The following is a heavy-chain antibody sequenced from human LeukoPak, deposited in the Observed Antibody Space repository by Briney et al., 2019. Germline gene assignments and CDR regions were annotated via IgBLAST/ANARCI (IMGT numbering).Heavy chain of an antibody. V-gene: IGHV3-48*03. CDR1: GFTFSSYE. J-gene: IGHJ3*02. Sequence: PGGSLRLSCAASGFTFSSYEMNWVRQAPGKGLEWVSYISSSGSTIYYADSVKGRFTISRDNAKNSLYLQMNSLRAEDTAVYYCARSLIPFGAYCGGDCYTPDAFDIWGQGTMVTVSS. D-gene: IGHD2-21*02. CDR2: ISSSGSTI. CDR3: ARSLIPFGAYCGGDCYTPDAFDI.